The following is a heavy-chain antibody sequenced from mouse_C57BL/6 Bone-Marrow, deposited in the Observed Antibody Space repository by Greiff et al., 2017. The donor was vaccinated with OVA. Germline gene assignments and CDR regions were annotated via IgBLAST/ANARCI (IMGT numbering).Heavy chain of an antibody. D-gene: IGHD1-1*01. Sequence: VQLQQSGAELVRPGASVKLSCTASGFTIKDDYMHWVQQRPEQGLEWIGWIDPENGDTEYASKFPGKATLTVDTSSNTAYLQLSSLTSEDTAVYYCTNYYGSSYWYFDVWGTGTTVTVSS. CDR1: GFTIKDDY. CDR2: IDPENGDT. J-gene: IGHJ1*03. V-gene: IGHV14-4*01. CDR3: TNYYGSSYWYFDV.